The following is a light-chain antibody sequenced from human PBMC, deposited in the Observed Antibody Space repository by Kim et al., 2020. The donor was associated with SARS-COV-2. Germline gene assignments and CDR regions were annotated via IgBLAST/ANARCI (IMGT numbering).Light chain of an antibody. Sequence: SYELTQPLSVSVALGQTARIICGGNNIGSKNVHWYQQKPGQAPVLVIYRDSNRPSGIPERFSGSNSGNTATLTISRAQAGDEADYYCQVWDSSNVVFGVG. CDR2: RDS. CDR3: QVWDSSNVV. V-gene: IGLV3-9*01. J-gene: IGLJ2*01. CDR1: NIGSKN.